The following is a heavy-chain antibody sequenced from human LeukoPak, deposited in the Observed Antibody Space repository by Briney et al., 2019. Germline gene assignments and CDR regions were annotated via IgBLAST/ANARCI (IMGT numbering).Heavy chain of an antibody. CDR3: AGEADYYDSSGNWFDP. V-gene: IGHV1-69*05. Sequence: GASVKASCKASGGTFSSYAISWVRQAPGQGLEWMGGIIPIFGTANYAQKFQGRVTITTDESTSTAYMELSSLRSEDTAVYYCAGEADYYDSSGNWFDPWGQGTLVTVSS. CDR2: IIPIFGTA. J-gene: IGHJ5*02. D-gene: IGHD3-22*01. CDR1: GGTFSSYA.